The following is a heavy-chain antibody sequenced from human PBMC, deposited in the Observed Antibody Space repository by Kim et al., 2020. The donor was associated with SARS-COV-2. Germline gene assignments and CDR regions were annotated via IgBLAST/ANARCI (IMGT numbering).Heavy chain of an antibody. CDR3: AREDSGSFLLDY. Sequence: SVKVSCKASGCTFSSYAISWVRQAPGQGLEWMGGIIPIFGTANYAQKFQGRVTITADESTSTAYMELSSLRSEDTAVYYCAREDSGSFLLDYWGQGTLVTVSS. V-gene: IGHV1-69*13. J-gene: IGHJ4*02. D-gene: IGHD1-26*01. CDR2: IIPIFGTA. CDR1: GCTFSSYA.